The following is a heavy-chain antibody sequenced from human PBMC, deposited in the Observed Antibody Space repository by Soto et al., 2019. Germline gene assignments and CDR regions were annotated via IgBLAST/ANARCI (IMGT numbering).Heavy chain of an antibody. CDR3: ARQGPWLPPYYYYYYGMDV. CDR1: GYTFSSYW. CDR2: IYPGDSET. D-gene: IGHD6-19*01. V-gene: IGHV5-51*01. J-gene: IGHJ6*02. Sequence: GESLKISCQASGYTFSSYWIAWVRQMPGKGLEWVGIIYPGDSETRYSPSLQGQVTISADRSTTTAYLQWSSLKASDTAMYYCARQGPWLPPYYYYYYGMDVWGQGTTVTVSS.